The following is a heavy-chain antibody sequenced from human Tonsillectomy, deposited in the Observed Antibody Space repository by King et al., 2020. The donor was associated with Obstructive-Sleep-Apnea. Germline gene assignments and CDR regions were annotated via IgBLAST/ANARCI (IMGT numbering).Heavy chain of an antibody. Sequence: QLVQSGGGVVQPGRSLRLSCAASGFTFSSYAMHWVRQAPGKGLEWVAVISYDGSNKYYADSVKGRSTISRDNSKNTLYLQMNSLRAEDTAVYYCARGDAFDIWGQGTMVTVSS. CDR3: ARGDAFDI. V-gene: IGHV3-30*04. CDR2: ISYDGSNK. CDR1: GFTFSSYA. J-gene: IGHJ3*02.